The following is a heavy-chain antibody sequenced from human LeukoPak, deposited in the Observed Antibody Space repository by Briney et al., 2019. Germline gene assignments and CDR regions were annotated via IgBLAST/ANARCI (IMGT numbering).Heavy chain of an antibody. J-gene: IGHJ4*02. V-gene: IGHV4-59*01. CDR2: IYYSGST. D-gene: IGHD1-26*01. Sequence: PSETLSLTCTVSGGSISSYYWSWIRQPPGKGLEWIGYIYYSGSTNYNPSLKSRVTISVDTSKNQFSLKLISVTAADTAVYYCARDRRPNSGSFSGSFDYWGQGTLVTVSS. CDR3: ARDRRPNSGSFSGSFDY. CDR1: GGSISSYY.